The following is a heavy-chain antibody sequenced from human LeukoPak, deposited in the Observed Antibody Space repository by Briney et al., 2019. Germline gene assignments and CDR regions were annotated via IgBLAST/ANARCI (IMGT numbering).Heavy chain of an antibody. CDR3: ARDQYGDQIDF. CDR1: GVSISSTNW. D-gene: IGHD2-21*02. CDR2: IYPSGST. J-gene: IGHJ4*02. Sequence: SETLSLTCTVSGVSISSTNWWTWVRQPPGTGLEWIGEIYPSGSTNYNPSLNSRVTMSVDKSNNQFSLNLSSLTAADTAIYYCARDQYGDQIDFWGQGTLVTVSS. V-gene: IGHV4-4*02.